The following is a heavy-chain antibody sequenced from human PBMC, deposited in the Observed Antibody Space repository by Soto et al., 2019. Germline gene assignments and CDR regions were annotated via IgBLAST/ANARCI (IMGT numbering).Heavy chain of an antibody. D-gene: IGHD3-22*01. CDR1: GGSFSGYY. CDR2: INHSGST. CDR3: ASSGYYFDY. V-gene: IGHV4-34*01. Sequence: QVQLQQWGAGLLKPSETLSLTCAVYGGSFSGYYWSWIRQPPGKGLEWIGEINHSGSTNYNPSLKGRATISVDTAKDQFSLKLSSVTAADTAVYYCASSGYYFDYWGQGTLVTVSS. J-gene: IGHJ4*02.